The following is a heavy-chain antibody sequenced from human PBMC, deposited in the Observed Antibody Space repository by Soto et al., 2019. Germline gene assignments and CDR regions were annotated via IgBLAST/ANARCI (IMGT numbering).Heavy chain of an antibody. CDR2: IYYSGST. CDR1: GGSISSSSYY. Sequence: PSETLSLTCTVSGGSISSSSYYWGWIRQPPGKGLEWIGSIYYSGSTYYNPSLKSRVTISVDTSKDQFSLKLSSVTAADTAVYYCARLECSGGSCYLHYYYYMDVWGKGTTVTIS. V-gene: IGHV4-39*01. D-gene: IGHD2-15*01. CDR3: ARLECSGGSCYLHYYYYMDV. J-gene: IGHJ6*03.